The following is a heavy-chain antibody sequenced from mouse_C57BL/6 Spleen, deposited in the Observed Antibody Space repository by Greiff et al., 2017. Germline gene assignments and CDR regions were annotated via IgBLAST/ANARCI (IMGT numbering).Heavy chain of an antibody. CDR3: SSPNWDGFIFGY. D-gene: IGHD4-1*01. J-gene: IGHJ2*01. V-gene: IGHV1-59*01. CDR1: GYTFTSYW. Sequence: QVQLQQPGAELVRPGPSVKLSCKASGYTFTSYWMHWVKQRPGPGLGWIGVIDPSDSFPNYNQKFKGKATLSVDTSSRTAYMQLISLTSDDSAGYYLSSPNWDGFIFGYWGQGTTLTFSS. CDR2: IDPSDSFP.